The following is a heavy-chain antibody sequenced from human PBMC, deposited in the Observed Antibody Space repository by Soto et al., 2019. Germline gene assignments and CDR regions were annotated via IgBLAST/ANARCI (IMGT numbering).Heavy chain of an antibody. Sequence: AASVKVSCKASGYSFRSYGIQWVRQAPGQSLEWMGWINVDNGDTKYSQNFQDRVTILRDTSASTVYMELSSLRTEDTAVYYCARVGLKYLRWFDPWGQGSLVTVSS. CDR2: INVDNGDT. J-gene: IGHJ5*02. CDR3: ARVGLKYLRWFDP. D-gene: IGHD6-6*01. V-gene: IGHV1-3*01. CDR1: GYSFRSYG.